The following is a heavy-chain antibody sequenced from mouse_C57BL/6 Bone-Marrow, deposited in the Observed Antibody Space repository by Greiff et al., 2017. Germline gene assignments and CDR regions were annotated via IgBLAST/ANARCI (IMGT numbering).Heavy chain of an antibody. CDR1: GFTFSSYA. V-gene: IGHV5-4*01. Sequence: EVKLMESGGGLVKPGGSLKLSCAASGFTFSSYAMSWVRQTPEKRLEWVATISDGGSYTYYPDNVKGRFTISRDIAKNNLYLQMSHLKSEDTAMYYCSRERRGANGDPAWCAYWGQGTLVTVSA. J-gene: IGHJ3*01. D-gene: IGHD4-1*01. CDR3: SRERRGANGDPAWCAY. CDR2: ISDGGSYT.